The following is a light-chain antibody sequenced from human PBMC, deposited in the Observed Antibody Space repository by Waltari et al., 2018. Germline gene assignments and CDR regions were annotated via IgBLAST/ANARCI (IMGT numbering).Light chain of an antibody. CDR3: QVWDSSSDHVV. V-gene: IGLV3-21*03. Sequence: SYVLTQPPSVSVAPGKTARITCGGNNIGSKNVHWYQQRPGQAPVLVVYDDSDRPSGIPERFSGSNSGNTATLTISWVEAGDEADYYCQVWDSSSDHVVFGGGTKLTVL. CDR1: NIGSKN. CDR2: DDS. J-gene: IGLJ2*01.